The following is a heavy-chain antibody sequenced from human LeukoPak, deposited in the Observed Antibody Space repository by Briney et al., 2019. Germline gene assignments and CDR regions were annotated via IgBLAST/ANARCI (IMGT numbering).Heavy chain of an antibody. Sequence: SVKVSCKASGGTFSSYAISWVRQAPGQGLEWMGGIIPIFGTANYAQKFQGRVTMTRDTSTSTVYMELSSLRSEDTAVYYCARDRPDGSGYYQSLSGYYYYGMDVWGQGTTVTVSS. CDR2: IIPIFGTA. V-gene: IGHV1-69*05. CDR1: GGTFSSYA. J-gene: IGHJ6*02. CDR3: ARDRPDGSGYYQSLSGYYYYGMDV. D-gene: IGHD3-22*01.